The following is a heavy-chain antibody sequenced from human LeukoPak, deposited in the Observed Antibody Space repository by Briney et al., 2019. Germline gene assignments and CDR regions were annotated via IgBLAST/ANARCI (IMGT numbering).Heavy chain of an antibody. J-gene: IGHJ5*02. V-gene: IGHV4-59*08. CDR2: IYYTGST. CDR3: ARLDRSVYEVGETCFAP. CDR1: GASIRSSY. Sequence: SETLSLTCTVSGASIRSSYWSWLRQPPGKGLEWIGYIYYTGSTNSNPSLKSRVTVSLDTSKNQFSLKLSSMTAADTAVYYCARLDRSVYEVGETCFAPWGRETRVTVSS. D-gene: IGHD3-22*01.